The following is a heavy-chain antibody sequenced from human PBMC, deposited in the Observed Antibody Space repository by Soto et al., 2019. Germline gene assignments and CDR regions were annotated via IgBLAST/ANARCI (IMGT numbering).Heavy chain of an antibody. J-gene: IGHJ4*02. CDR1: GYTFTSYA. CDR2: INAGNGNT. Sequence: QVQLVQSGAEVKKPGASVKVSCKASGYTFTSYAMHWVRQAPGQRLERMGWINAGNGNTKYSQKFQGRVTITRDTSASTAYMELSSLRSEDTAVYYCARYTEELQIDYWGQGTLVTVSS. V-gene: IGHV1-3*01. CDR3: ARYTEELQIDY. D-gene: IGHD1-26*01.